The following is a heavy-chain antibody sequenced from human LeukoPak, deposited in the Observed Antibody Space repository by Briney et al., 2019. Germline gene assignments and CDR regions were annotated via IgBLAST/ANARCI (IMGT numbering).Heavy chain of an antibody. Sequence: GGSLRLSCAASGFTFSDYYMSWIRQPPGKGLEWVSYISGSGSTIYYADSVKGRFTISRDNAKNSLYLQMNSLRAEDTAVYYCARRGHYDTLAFGYWGQGTLVTVSS. CDR3: ARRGHYDTLAFGY. D-gene: IGHD3-22*01. V-gene: IGHV3-11*04. J-gene: IGHJ4*02. CDR1: GFTFSDYY. CDR2: ISGSGSTI.